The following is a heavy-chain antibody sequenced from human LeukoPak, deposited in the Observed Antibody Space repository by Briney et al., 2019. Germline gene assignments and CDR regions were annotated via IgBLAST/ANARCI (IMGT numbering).Heavy chain of an antibody. CDR2: IRSDGSNK. CDR1: GFIFSSYG. Sequence: GGSLRLSCAASGFIFSSYGMHWVRQAPGKGLEWVAFIRSDGSNKYYADSVKGRFTISRDNSKNTLYLQMNSLRAEDTAVYYCARDSLRSLDYWGQGTLVTVSS. J-gene: IGHJ4*02. V-gene: IGHV3-30*02. CDR3: ARDSLRSLDY. D-gene: IGHD6-13*01.